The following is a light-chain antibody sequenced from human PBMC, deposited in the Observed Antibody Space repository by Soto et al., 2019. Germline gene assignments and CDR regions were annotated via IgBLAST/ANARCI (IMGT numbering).Light chain of an antibody. CDR1: PSGSSH. J-gene: IGKJ5*01. CDR3: QQRSNWPRVT. Sequence: ELVLTQSPSTLTLSPGERATLSCRASPSGSSHLAWYQQKPGQPPRLLIYVASNRATGIPARFRCSGSGTDFALTISSLKPEDFAVYYCQQRSNWPRVTFGQGTRLEN. CDR2: VAS. V-gene: IGKV3-11*01.